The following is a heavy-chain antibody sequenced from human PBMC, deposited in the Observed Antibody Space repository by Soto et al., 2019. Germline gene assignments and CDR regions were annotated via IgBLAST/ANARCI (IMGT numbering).Heavy chain of an antibody. V-gene: IGHV1-18*01. J-gene: IGHJ3*02. D-gene: IGHD4-17*01. CDR2: ISAYNGNT. CDR1: GYTFTSYG. Sequence: ASVKVSCKASGYTFTSYGISWVRQAPGQGLEWMGWISAYNGNTNYAQKLQGRVTMTTDTSTSTAYMELRSLRSDDTAVYYCARDFRDYGDENDAFDIWGQGTMVTVS. CDR3: ARDFRDYGDENDAFDI.